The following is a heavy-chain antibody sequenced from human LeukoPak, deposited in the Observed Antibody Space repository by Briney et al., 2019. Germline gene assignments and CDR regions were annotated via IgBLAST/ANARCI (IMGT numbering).Heavy chain of an antibody. CDR2: K. CDR3: ARSIGNGRFDY. V-gene: IGHV3-30*01. Sequence: KYYADSVKGRFTISRDNSKNTLYLQMNSLRPEDTAVYYCARSIGNGRFDYWGQGTLVTVSS. D-gene: IGHD2-15*01. J-gene: IGHJ4*02.